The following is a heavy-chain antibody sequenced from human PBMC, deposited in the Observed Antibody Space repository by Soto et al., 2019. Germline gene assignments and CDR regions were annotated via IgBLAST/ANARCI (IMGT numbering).Heavy chain of an antibody. D-gene: IGHD6-19*01. V-gene: IGHV3-30*18. J-gene: IGHJ4*02. CDR1: GFTFSDYA. CDR2: VSHDGRNT. Sequence: VQLVESGGGVVQPGRSLRLSCAASGFTFSDYAMHWVRQAPGKGLEWVAVVSHDGRNTHYADSVKGRVTISRDSSKNTVSLEMNSLRAEDTAVYYCAKGGRQWLVTSDFNYWGQGALVTVSS. CDR3: AKGGRQWLVTSDFNY.